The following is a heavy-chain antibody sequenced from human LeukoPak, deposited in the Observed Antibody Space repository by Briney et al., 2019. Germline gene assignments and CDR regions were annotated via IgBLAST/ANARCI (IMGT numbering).Heavy chain of an antibody. D-gene: IGHD6-13*01. J-gene: IGHJ4*02. CDR2: ISSTSSYI. CDR1: GFTFSSCS. V-gene: IGHV3-21*01. CDR3: ARDLSGYSTLPFDY. Sequence: GGSLRLSCAASGFTFSSCSMNWVRQAPGKGLEWVSSISSTSSYIYYADSVKGRFTISRDNAKNSLYLQMNSLRAEDTAVYYCARDLSGYSTLPFDYWGQGTLVTVSS.